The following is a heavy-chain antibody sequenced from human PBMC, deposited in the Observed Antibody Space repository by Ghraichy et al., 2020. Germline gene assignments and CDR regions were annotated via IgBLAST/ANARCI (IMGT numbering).Heavy chain of an antibody. CDR3: ARDLLGSGSYYNY. V-gene: IGHV1-46*01. CDR1: GYTFTSYY. Sequence: ASVKVSCKASGYTFTSYYMHWVRQAPGQGLEWMGMINPSGGSTNYAQKFQDRVTMTRDTSTSTVYMELSSLRSEDTAVYYCARDLLGSGSYYNYWGQGTLVTVSS. J-gene: IGHJ4*02. D-gene: IGHD3-10*01. CDR2: INPSGGST.